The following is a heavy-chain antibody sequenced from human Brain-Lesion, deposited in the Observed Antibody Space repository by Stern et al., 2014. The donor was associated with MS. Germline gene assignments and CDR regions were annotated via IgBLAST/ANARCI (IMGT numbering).Heavy chain of an antibody. J-gene: IGHJ5*02. V-gene: IGHV4-39*01. CDR1: GGSVSSTSYA. CDR2: LYYSGNP. CDR3: AGEEDIRYCSGGSCTGNWFDP. Sequence: QLQLQESGPGLVKPSETLSLTCTVAGGSVSSTSYAWAWIRQPPGKGLEWIGTLYYSGNPSHSPSLKSPLTISLDPPKNQFPLQLRSVTAADTAVYYCAGEEDIRYCSGGSCTGNWFDPWGQGTLVTVSS. D-gene: IGHD2-15*01.